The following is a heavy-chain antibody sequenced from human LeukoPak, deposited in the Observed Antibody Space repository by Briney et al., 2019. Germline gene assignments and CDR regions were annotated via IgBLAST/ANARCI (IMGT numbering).Heavy chain of an antibody. Sequence: GGSLRLSCAASGFTFSGYAMSWVRKAPGKGLEWVSAISVSGTSTYYADSVKGRFTISRDNSKNTLYLQMNSLRAEDTAVYYCAKEGLDTAMVREVDYWGQGTLVTVSS. V-gene: IGHV3-23*01. CDR3: AKEGLDTAMVREVDY. CDR2: ISVSGTST. CDR1: GFTFSGYA. J-gene: IGHJ4*02. D-gene: IGHD5-18*01.